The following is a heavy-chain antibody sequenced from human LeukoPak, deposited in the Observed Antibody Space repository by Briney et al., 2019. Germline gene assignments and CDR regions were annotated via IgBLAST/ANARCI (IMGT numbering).Heavy chain of an antibody. CDR3: AEGPTVTTLPERYFQH. J-gene: IGHJ1*01. Sequence: GASVKVSCKASGYSLIVYYMHWGRQAPGQGLEWVWWINPNSGGTNFAQKFQGRVTMTRDTSISTAYIELSRLRSDDTAVDYCAEGPTVTTLPERYFQHWGQGTLVTVSS. CDR2: INPNSGGT. V-gene: IGHV1-2*02. D-gene: IGHD4-11*01. CDR1: GYSLIVYY.